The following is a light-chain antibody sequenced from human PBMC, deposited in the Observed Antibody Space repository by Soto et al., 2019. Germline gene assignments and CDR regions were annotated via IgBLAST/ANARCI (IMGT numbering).Light chain of an antibody. CDR3: LQHNSWPRT. V-gene: IGKV3-15*01. Sequence: EIVMTQSPATLSVSPGERATLSCRASQSVSTNLAWYQQKPGQAPRLLSFGASTRATDVPARFSGSGSGTEFTLTISSLQSGDFAVYYCLQHNSWPRTFGQGTRLEV. J-gene: IGKJ1*01. CDR2: GAS. CDR1: QSVSTN.